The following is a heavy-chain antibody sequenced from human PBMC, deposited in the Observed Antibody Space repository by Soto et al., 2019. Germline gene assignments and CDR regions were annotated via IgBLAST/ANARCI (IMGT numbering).Heavy chain of an antibody. Sequence: GESLKISCKGSGYSFTSYWISWVRQMPGKGLEWMGRIDPSDSYTNYSPSFQGHVTISRDNAKNSLYLQMNSLRAEDTAVYYCAGGQDNLAVNFDYWGQGTPVTVSS. CDR3: AGGQDNLAVNFDY. CDR2: IDPSDSYT. D-gene: IGHD1-1*01. CDR1: GYSFTSYW. J-gene: IGHJ4*02. V-gene: IGHV5-10-1*01.